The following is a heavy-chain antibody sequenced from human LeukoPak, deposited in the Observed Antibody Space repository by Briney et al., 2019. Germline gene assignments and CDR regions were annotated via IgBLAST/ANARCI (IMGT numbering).Heavy chain of an antibody. CDR3: ARRIAAARGTFDY. V-gene: IGHV4-39*01. Sequence: SETLSLTCTVSGGSISSSSYYWGWIRQPPGKGLEWIGSIYYSGSTYYNPSLKSRVTISVDTSKNQFSLKLSSVTAADTAVYYRARRIAAARGTFDYWGQGTLVTVSS. J-gene: IGHJ4*02. CDR1: GGSISSSSYY. D-gene: IGHD6-13*01. CDR2: IYYSGST.